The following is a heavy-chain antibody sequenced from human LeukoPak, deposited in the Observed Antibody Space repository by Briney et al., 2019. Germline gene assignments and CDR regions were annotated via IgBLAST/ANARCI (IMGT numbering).Heavy chain of an antibody. CDR1: GYTFTSYA. CDR2: INTNTGNP. J-gene: IGHJ4*02. V-gene: IGHV7-4-1*02. CDR3: ARDWGVGAGDYFDY. Sequence: ASVKVSCKASGYTFTSYAMNCVRQGPGQGLEWMGGINTNTGNPTYAQGFTGRFVFSLDTSVSTAYLQISSLKAEDTAVYYCARDWGVGAGDYFDYWGQGTLVTVSS. D-gene: IGHD1-26*01.